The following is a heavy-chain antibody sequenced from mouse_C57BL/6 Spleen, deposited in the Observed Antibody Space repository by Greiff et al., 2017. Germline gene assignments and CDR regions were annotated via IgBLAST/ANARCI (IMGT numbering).Heavy chain of an antibody. CDR2: INPSSGYT. D-gene: IGHD2-4*01. V-gene: IGHV1-4*01. J-gene: IGHJ4*01. CDR1: GYTFTSYT. CDR3: AREDYDDYYAMDY. Sequence: QVQLQQSGAELARPGASVKMSCKASGYTFTSYTMHWVKQRPGQGLEWIGYINPSSGYTKYNQKFKDKATLTADKSSSTAYMQLSSLTSEDSAVYYCAREDYDDYYAMDYWGQGTSVTVSS.